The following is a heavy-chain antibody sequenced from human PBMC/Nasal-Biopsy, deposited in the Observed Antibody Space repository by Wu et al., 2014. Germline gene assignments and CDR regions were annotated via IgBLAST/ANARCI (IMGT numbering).Heavy chain of an antibody. Sequence: RLSCATLGFNFRDFGMHWVRQAPGKGLEWVAFIAYDGSSPKYADVVKGRFIISRDNSKSTLELQMSSLRPGDTAVYYCARDGVTKRYNTYYHMDVWGKGTTVSVSS. CDR2: IAYDGSSP. J-gene: IGHJ6*03. CDR3: ARDGVTKRYNTYYHMDV. V-gene: IGHV3-30*04. CDR1: GFNFRDFG. D-gene: IGHD4-17*01.